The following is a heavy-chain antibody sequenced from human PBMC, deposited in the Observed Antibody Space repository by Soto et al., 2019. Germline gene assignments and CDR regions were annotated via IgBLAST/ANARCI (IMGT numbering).Heavy chain of an antibody. CDR1: GGSISSYL. Sequence: PSETLSLTCTVSGGSISSYLWSWIRQPPGKGLEWIGYIYYSGSTNYNPPLKSRVTISVDTSKNQFSLKLSSVTAADTAVYYCARAGKAMVNLDCWGQGTLVTVS. V-gene: IGHV4-59*01. J-gene: IGHJ4*02. CDR3: ARAGKAMVNLDC. D-gene: IGHD5-18*01. CDR2: IYYSGST.